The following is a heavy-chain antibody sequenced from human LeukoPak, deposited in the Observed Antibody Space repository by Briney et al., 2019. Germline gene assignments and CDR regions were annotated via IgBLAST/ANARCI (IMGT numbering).Heavy chain of an antibody. V-gene: IGHV4-4*02. CDR1: GGSINSSNW. CDR3: ARDRNSNLRLGF. Sequence: PSETLSLTCAVSGGSINSSNWWSWVRQPPGKGLEWIGQIFHSGSANYNPSLKSRVTMSVDKSNNRFSLRLSSVTAADTAVYYCARDRNSNLRLGFWGQGALVTVSS. CDR2: IFHSGSA. J-gene: IGHJ4*02. D-gene: IGHD5-12*01.